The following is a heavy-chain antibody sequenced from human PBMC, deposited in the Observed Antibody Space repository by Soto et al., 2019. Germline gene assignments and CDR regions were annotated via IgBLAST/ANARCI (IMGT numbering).Heavy chain of an antibody. Sequence: SETLSLTCTVSGYSISNDYYWGWIRQTPGKGLEWIGAMHHSGTTYYNPSLKSRVIMSVDTSKNQFSLQLRSVTAADTAVYYCARDYGKYVATIYFDNWGQGALVTVSS. CDR1: GYSISNDYY. V-gene: IGHV4-38-2*02. CDR3: ARDYGKYVATIYFDN. CDR2: MHHSGTT. J-gene: IGHJ4*02. D-gene: IGHD5-12*01.